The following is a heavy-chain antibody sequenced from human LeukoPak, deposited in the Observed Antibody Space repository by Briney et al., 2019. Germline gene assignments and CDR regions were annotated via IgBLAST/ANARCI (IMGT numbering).Heavy chain of an antibody. CDR2: IYPGDSDT. CDR3: ASSMAGSGFYFDY. Sequence: GESLKISCKGSGYSFTSYWISWVRRMPGKGLEWMGIIYPGDSDTRYSPSFQGQVTISADKSISTAYLQWSSLKASDTAMYYCASSMAGSGFYFDYWGQGTLVTVSS. J-gene: IGHJ4*02. D-gene: IGHD6-19*01. CDR1: GYSFTSYW. V-gene: IGHV5-51*01.